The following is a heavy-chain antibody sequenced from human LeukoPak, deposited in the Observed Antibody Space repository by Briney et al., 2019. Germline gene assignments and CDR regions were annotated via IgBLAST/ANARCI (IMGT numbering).Heavy chain of an antibody. Sequence: GGSLRLSCAASGFTFSSYSMNWVRQAPGKGLEWVSSISSSSSYIYYADSVKGRFTISRDNAKNSLYLQMNSLRAEDTAVYYCARDLWGYCSGGSCLTGNWFDPWGQGTPVTVSS. D-gene: IGHD2-15*01. CDR3: ARDLWGYCSGGSCLTGNWFDP. J-gene: IGHJ5*02. V-gene: IGHV3-21*01. CDR1: GFTFSSYS. CDR2: ISSSSSYI.